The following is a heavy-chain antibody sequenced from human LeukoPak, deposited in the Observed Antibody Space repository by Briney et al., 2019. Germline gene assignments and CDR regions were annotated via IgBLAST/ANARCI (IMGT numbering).Heavy chain of an antibody. CDR2: IYSTGTT. CDR3: ARSSKLGYCSSSSCYGDAFDI. Sequence: SQTLSLTCTVSGDSISRGTYYWSWIRQPAGKGLEWIGHIYSTGTTNYNPSLKSRVTISADTSKNQFSLKLNSVTAADTAVYYCARSSKLGYCSSSSCYGDAFDIWGLGTMVTVSS. D-gene: IGHD2-2*01. CDR1: GDSISRGTYY. V-gene: IGHV4-61*09. J-gene: IGHJ3*02.